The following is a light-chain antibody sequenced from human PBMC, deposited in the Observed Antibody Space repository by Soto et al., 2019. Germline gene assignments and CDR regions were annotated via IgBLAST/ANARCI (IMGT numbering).Light chain of an antibody. Sequence: EIVLTQSPATLSLSPGERATLSCRASQSVSSNHLAWYQQKPGQAPRLLIYGGSSRATGIPVRFSGSGSETDFTLTITRLEPEDFAVYYCQQYSSSRTFGQGTKVDIK. J-gene: IGKJ1*01. V-gene: IGKV3-20*01. CDR1: QSVSSNH. CDR2: GGS. CDR3: QQYSSSRT.